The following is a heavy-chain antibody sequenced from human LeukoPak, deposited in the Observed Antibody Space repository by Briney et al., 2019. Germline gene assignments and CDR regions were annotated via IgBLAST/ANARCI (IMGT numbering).Heavy chain of an antibody. D-gene: IGHD2-15*01. J-gene: IGHJ4*02. CDR2: ISTYNGNT. CDR3: ARYCSGGSCLGDY. CDR1: TSTFTSYG. Sequence: SVKLSCSTSTSTFTSYGLTWLRQAPGQHPQPHRWISTYNGNTTYAQKLPGRVTMTTDTSTSTAYMELRSLRSDDTAVYYCARYCSGGSCLGDYWGQGTLVTVSS. V-gene: IGHV1-18*04.